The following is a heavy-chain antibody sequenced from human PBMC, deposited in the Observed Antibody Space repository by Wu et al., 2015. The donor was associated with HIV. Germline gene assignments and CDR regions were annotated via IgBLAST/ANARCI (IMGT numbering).Heavy chain of an antibody. CDR1: GYNFTEYY. CDR3: AAEGYTRRNDY. D-gene: IGHD6-13*01. Sequence: QVLLVQSGAEVKKAVASVNVSCKASGYNFTEYYMHWIRQAPGQGLEWMGWINSKSGGTKYSQKFQGRVIMTRDTSTSTVYMELSSLRSEDTAVYYCAAEGYTRRNDYWGQGTLVTVSS. J-gene: IGHJ4*02. CDR2: INSKSGGT. V-gene: IGHV1-2*02.